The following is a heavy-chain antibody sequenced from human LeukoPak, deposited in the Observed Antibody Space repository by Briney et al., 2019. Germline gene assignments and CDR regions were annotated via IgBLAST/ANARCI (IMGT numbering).Heavy chain of an antibody. D-gene: IGHD2/OR15-2a*01. CDR2: ISHDGRSE. Sequence: GGSLRLSCAASGFTFSNYGIHWVRQAPGKGLEWVAVISHDGRSEFYADSVKGRFTISRDSSKNTLYLQMNSLRPEDTAVYFCSKDTPLRESARRAIASGTRYYYPCTDVWGQGTTVTLS. V-gene: IGHV3-30*18. CDR1: GFTFSNYG. CDR3: SKDTPLRESARRAIASGTRYYYPCTDV. J-gene: IGHJ6*02.